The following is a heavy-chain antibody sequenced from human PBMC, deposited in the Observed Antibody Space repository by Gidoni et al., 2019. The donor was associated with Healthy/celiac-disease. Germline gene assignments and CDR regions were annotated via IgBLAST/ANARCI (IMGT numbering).Heavy chain of an antibody. D-gene: IGHD1-26*01. CDR2: ISWNSGSI. CDR3: AKVAQWELLVYDY. CDR1: GFPFDDYA. Sequence: EVQLVESGGGLVQPGRSLRLSCAASGFPFDDYAMHWVRQAPGKGLEWVSGISWNSGSIGYADSVKGRFTISRDNAKNSLYLQMNSLRAEDTALYYCAKVAQWELLVYDYWGQGTLVTVSS. V-gene: IGHV3-9*01. J-gene: IGHJ4*02.